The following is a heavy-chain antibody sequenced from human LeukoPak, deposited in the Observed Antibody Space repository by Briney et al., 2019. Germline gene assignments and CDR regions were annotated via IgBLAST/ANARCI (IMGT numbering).Heavy chain of an antibody. J-gene: IGHJ6*03. CDR3: SNDPNSGNYGDYYSYYMDV. CDR1: GFTFTNYN. Sequence: GGSLRLSCVDSGFTFTNYNMKWARQAPGKAMEWVSSITSSGTYTFYAGSVKGRFTISRDNAKNSLFLQMHSLGPEDTDVNFLSNDPNSGNYGDYYSYYMDVWGKGTTVTISS. CDR2: ITSSGTYT. V-gene: IGHV3-21*01. D-gene: IGHD3-22*01.